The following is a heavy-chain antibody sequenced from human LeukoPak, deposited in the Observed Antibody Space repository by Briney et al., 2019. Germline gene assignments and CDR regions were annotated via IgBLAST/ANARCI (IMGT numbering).Heavy chain of an antibody. CDR2: ISPSGGVT. J-gene: IGHJ4*02. V-gene: IGHV3-21*01. CDR3: ARDVSSGWRIYYFDY. Sequence: GGSLRLSCATSGFTFSSYAMSWVRQAPGKGLEWVSTISPSGGVTFYSDSVRGRFTISRDNAKNSLYLQMNSLRAEDTAVYYCARDVSSGWRIYYFDYWGQGTLVTVSS. D-gene: IGHD6-19*01. CDR1: GFTFSSYA.